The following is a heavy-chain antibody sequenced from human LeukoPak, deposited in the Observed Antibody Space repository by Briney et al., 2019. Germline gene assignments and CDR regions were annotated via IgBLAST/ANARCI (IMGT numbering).Heavy chain of an antibody. CDR2: ISYDGSNK. Sequence: GGSLRLSCAASGFTFSSYAMHWVRQAPGKGLEWVAVISYDGSNKYYADSVKGRFTISRDNAKNSLYLQMNSLRAEDTAVYYVARRHVNFYCIVGGGSPGHWGQETLVTVSS. CDR3: ARRHVNFYCIVGGGSPGH. J-gene: IGHJ4*02. CDR1: GFTFSSYA. D-gene: IGHD2-15*01. V-gene: IGHV3-30*04.